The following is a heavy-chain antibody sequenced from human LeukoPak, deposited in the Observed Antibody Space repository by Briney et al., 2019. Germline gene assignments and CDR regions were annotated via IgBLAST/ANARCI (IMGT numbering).Heavy chain of an antibody. Sequence: ASVEVSCKASGYTFTSYGISWVRQAPGQGLEWMGWISAYNGNTNYAQKLQGRVTMTTDTSTSTAYMELRSLRSDDTAVYYCARRSQRFLEWLPHFDYWGQGTLVTVSS. CDR3: ARRSQRFLEWLPHFDY. D-gene: IGHD3-3*01. CDR1: GYTFTSYG. CDR2: ISAYNGNT. V-gene: IGHV1-18*01. J-gene: IGHJ4*02.